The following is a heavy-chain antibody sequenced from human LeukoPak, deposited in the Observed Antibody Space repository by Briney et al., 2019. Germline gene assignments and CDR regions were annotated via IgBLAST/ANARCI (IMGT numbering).Heavy chain of an antibody. V-gene: IGHV4-31*03. CDR2: IYYSGST. CDR1: GGSVSSGGYY. Sequence: SQTLSLTCTVSGGSVSSGGYYWSWTRQHPGKGLEWNGYIYYSGSTYYTPSLKSRVTISVDTSKNQFSLKLSSVTAADTAVYYCARDTSRVATDVWGYYYYGMDVWGQGTTATVSS. J-gene: IGHJ6*02. D-gene: IGHD5-12*01. CDR3: ARDTSRVATDVWGYYYYGMDV.